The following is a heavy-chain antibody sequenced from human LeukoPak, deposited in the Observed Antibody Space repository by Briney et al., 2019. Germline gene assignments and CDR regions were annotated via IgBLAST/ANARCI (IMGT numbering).Heavy chain of an antibody. CDR3: ARFWSGTSIGS. J-gene: IGHJ4*02. Sequence: PSETLTLTCTVSGGSISGYHGNGIRQPPGKGLEWIGYIYYSGNTKYNAAPKHRLTISVETSKNQSSLKVSSVTGADAAMYYCARFWSGTSIGSWGQGTLVTVSS. CDR1: GGSISGYH. D-gene: IGHD3-3*01. V-gene: IGHV4-59*01. CDR2: IYYSGNT.